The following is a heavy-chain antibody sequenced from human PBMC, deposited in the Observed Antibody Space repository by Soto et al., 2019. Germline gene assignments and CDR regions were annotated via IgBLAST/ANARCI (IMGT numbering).Heavy chain of an antibody. D-gene: IGHD1-26*01. CDR1: GFTFSSYA. J-gene: IGHJ6*01. V-gene: IGHV3-30-3*01. CDR2: ISYDGSNK. Sequence: GGSLRLSCAASGFTFSSYAMHWVRQAPGKGLEWVAVISYDGSNKYYADSVKGRFTISRDNSKNTLYLQMNSLRAEDTAVYYCARDVESGSSQYYYYYYGMDVWGQGTTVPVSS. CDR3: ARDVESGSSQYYYYYYGMDV.